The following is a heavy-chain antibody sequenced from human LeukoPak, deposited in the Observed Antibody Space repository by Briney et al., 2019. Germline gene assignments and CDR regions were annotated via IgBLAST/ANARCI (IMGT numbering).Heavy chain of an antibody. CDR3: AGRLWRRDGYNLSAFDI. D-gene: IGHD5-24*01. CDR2: IYYSGRT. V-gene: IGHV4-59*01. Sequence: KPSETLSLTCTVSGGSISSYYWNWIRQPPGKGLEGIGYIYYSGRTNYNPFLKSRVTISVDPSKNQFSLKLSSVTAADTAVYYCAGRLWRRDGYNLSAFDIWGQGTMVTVSS. CDR1: GGSISSYY. J-gene: IGHJ3*02.